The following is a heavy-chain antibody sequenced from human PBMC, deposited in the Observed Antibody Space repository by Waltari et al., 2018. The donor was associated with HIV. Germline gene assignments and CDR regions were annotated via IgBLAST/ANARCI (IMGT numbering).Heavy chain of an antibody. CDR2: IIPLFGTV. V-gene: IGHV1-69*01. Sequence: QVHLVQSGAQVQKPGSSVKDSCQSSGGTVRSYPVSGVRQAPGQGLEWMGGIIPLFGTVHYAQKFQGRVTITADGSTSTVYMELSSLRSEDTAVYYCARDKAHNDVWSGYVSWGQGTLVTVSS. CDR1: GGTVRSYP. J-gene: IGHJ5*02. D-gene: IGHD3-3*01. CDR3: ARDKAHNDVWSGYVS.